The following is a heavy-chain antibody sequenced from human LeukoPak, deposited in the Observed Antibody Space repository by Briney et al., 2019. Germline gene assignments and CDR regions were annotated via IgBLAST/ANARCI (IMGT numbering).Heavy chain of an antibody. J-gene: IGHJ6*02. Sequence: GSLRLSCAASGFTFSSYEMNWVRQAPGKGLEWVSYISSSGSTIYYADSVKGRFTISRDNAKNSLYLQMNSLRAEDTAVYYCARENFDFWSGYYTANGMDVWGQGTTVTVSS. CDR3: ARENFDFWSGYYTANGMDV. D-gene: IGHD3-3*01. CDR1: GFTFSSYE. V-gene: IGHV3-48*03. CDR2: ISSSGSTI.